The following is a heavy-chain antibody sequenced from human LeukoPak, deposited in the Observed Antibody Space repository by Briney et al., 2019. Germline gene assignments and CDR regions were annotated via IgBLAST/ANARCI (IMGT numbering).Heavy chain of an antibody. J-gene: IGHJ3*02. CDR1: GGSLSSFY. D-gene: IGHD1/OR15-1a*01. V-gene: IGHV4-4*07. CDR3: ARDDGRRDRTMYDAFDI. Sequence: SETLSLTCTVSGGSLSSFYRSWIRPPPREGPEWIGRIYTSGSTNYNPSLKSRVTMSVDTSKNQFSLKLSSVTAADTAVYYCARDDGRRDRTMYDAFDIWGQGTMVTVSS. CDR2: IYTSGST.